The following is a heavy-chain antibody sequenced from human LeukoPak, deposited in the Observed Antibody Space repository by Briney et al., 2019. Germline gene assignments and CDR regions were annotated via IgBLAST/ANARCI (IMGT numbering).Heavy chain of an antibody. D-gene: IGHD3-9*01. CDR2: IIPILGIA. Sequence: ASVNVSCKASGGTFSSYAISWVRQAPGQGLEWMGRIIPILGIANYAQKFQGRVTITADKSTSTAYMELSSLRSEDTAVYYCARASTISPLDYWGQGTLVTVSS. V-gene: IGHV1-69*04. CDR1: GGTFSSYA. J-gene: IGHJ4*02. CDR3: ARASTISPLDY.